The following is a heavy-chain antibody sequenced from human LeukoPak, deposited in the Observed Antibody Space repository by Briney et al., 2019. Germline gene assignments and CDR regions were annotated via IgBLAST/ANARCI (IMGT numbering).Heavy chain of an antibody. D-gene: IGHD6-13*01. CDR2: ISSSGTTI. Sequence: GGSLRLSCAASGFTFSNYYMSWIRQAPGKGLEWVSFISSSGTTIYYADSVKGRFTISRDNAENSLYLQMNSLRAEDTAVYYCARDPTIARYSSSWYWDYWGQGTLVTVSS. J-gene: IGHJ4*02. V-gene: IGHV3-11*04. CDR3: ARDPTIARYSSSWYWDY. CDR1: GFTFSNYY.